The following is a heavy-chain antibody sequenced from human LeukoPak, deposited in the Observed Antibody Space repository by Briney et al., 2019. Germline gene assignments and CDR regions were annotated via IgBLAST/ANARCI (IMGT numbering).Heavy chain of an antibody. J-gene: IGHJ4*02. CDR1: GGSFSGYY. CDR3: ARAGLNGDVDY. V-gene: IGHV4-34*01. CDR2: INHSGST. D-gene: IGHD4-17*01. Sequence: SETLSLTCAIYGGSFSGYYWSWIRQPPGKGLEWIGEINHSGSTNYNPSLKSRVTISVDTSKNQFSLKLSSVTAADTAVYYCARAGLNGDVDYWGQGTLVTVSS.